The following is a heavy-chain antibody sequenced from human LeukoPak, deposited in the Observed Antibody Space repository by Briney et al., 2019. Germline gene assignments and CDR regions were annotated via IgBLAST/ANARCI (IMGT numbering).Heavy chain of an antibody. CDR1: GFTFSSYA. CDR3: VRELGGDGSGSYYSSDPFPDY. CDR2: ISGSGGST. Sequence: PGGSLRLSCAASGFTFSSYAMSWVRQAPGKGLEWVSAISGSGGSTYYADSVKGRFTISRDNSKNTLYLQMNSLRAEDTAVYYCVRELGGDGSGSYYSSDPFPDYWGQGTLVTVSS. D-gene: IGHD3-10*01. J-gene: IGHJ4*02. V-gene: IGHV3-23*01.